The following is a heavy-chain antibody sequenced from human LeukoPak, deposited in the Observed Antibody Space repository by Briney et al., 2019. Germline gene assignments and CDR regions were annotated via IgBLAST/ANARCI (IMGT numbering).Heavy chain of an antibody. CDR3: ARVGAGGGNGFDY. V-gene: IGHV3-30*04. CDR1: GFTFSSYA. Sequence: GRSLRLSCAASGFTFSSYAMHWVRQAPGKGLEWVAVISYDGSNKYYADSVKGRFTISRDNSKNTLYLQMNSLRAEDTAVYYCARVGAGGGNGFDYWGQGTLVTVSS. CDR2: ISYDGSNK. J-gene: IGHJ4*02. D-gene: IGHD4-23*01.